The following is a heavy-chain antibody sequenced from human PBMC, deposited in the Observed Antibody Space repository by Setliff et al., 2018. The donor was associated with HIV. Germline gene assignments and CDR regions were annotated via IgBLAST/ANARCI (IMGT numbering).Heavy chain of an antibody. V-gene: IGHV1-69-2*01. CDR2: VDPEDGEA. CDR3: ATAYGDFT. CDR1: GYTFPSFY. Sequence: GASVKVSCKASGYTFPSFYVHWVQQAPGKGLEWMGLVDPEDGEAIYAEKFQGRVTITADTSTDTAYMELSSLRSEDTAVYYCATAYGDFTWGLGTLVTVSS. D-gene: IGHD4-17*01. J-gene: IGHJ4*02.